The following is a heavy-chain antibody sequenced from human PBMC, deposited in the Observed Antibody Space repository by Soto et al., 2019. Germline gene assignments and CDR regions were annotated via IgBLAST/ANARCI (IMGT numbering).Heavy chain of an antibody. CDR1: GGTFSSYA. J-gene: IGHJ5*02. CDR3: ASIAAQTYNWFDP. Sequence: SVKVSCKACGGTFSSYAISWVRQAPGQGLEWMGGIIPIFGTANYAQKFQGRVTITADESTSTAYMELSSLRSEDTAVYYCASIAAQTYNWFDPWGQGTLVTVSS. V-gene: IGHV1-69*13. CDR2: IIPIFGTA. D-gene: IGHD6-6*01.